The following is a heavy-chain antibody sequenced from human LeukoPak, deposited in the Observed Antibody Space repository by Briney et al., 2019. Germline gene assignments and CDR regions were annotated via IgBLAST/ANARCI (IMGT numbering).Heavy chain of an antibody. V-gene: IGHV3-30*04. Sequence: GGSLSLSCAASGFSFSSYAMHWVRQAPGKGLEWVAVISYDGSNKYYADSVKGRFTISRDNSKNTLCLQMNSLRAEDTAVYYCARDRLSLGSSMIVNYMDVWGKGTTVTVSS. CDR3: ARDRLSLGSSMIVNYMDV. CDR2: ISYDGSNK. J-gene: IGHJ6*03. D-gene: IGHD3-22*01. CDR1: GFSFSSYA.